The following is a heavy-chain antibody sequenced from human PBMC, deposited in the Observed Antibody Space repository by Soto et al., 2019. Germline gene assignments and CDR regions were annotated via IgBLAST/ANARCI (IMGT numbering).Heavy chain of an antibody. V-gene: IGHV1-69*12. CDR2: IIPIFGTV. J-gene: IGHJ6*02. D-gene: IGHD1-1*01. Sequence: QVQLLQSGAEVKKPGSSVRVSCEASGGTFRTYAISWVRQAPGQGLEWMGVIIPIFGTVNYAQEFQGRVTITADESTTTVDMDLRSLRSEDTAVYYCAKGAVAGTPTSYYYYGMDVWGQGTTVTVSS. CDR1: GGTFRTYA. CDR3: AKGAVAGTPTSYYYYGMDV.